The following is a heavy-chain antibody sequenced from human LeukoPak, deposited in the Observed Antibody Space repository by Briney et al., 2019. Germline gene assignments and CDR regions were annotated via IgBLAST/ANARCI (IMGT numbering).Heavy chain of an antibody. V-gene: IGHV3-30*03. D-gene: IGHD2-15*01. CDR2: ISYDGSNK. CDR3: ASRHCSGGGCYFAGADPFDY. J-gene: IGHJ4*02. Sequence: GGSLRLSCAASGFTFSSYGMHWVRQAPGKGLEWVAAISYDGSNKYYADSVKGRFTISRDNSKNTLYLQMNSLRAEDTAVYYCASRHCSGGGCYFAGADPFDYWGQGTLVTVSS. CDR1: GFTFSSYG.